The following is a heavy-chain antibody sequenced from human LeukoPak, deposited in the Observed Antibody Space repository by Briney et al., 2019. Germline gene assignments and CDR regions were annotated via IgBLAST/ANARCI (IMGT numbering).Heavy chain of an antibody. CDR2: IKQDGSEK. D-gene: IGHD1-1*01. CDR1: GFTFSSYW. J-gene: IGHJ4*02. Sequence: GGSLRLSCAASGFTFSSYWMSWVRQAPGNGLEWVANIKQDGSEKYYVDSVKGRFTISRDNAKNSLYLQMNSLRAEDTAVYYCARWASRNGIYYFDYWGQGTLVTVSS. V-gene: IGHV3-7*01. CDR3: ARWASRNGIYYFDY.